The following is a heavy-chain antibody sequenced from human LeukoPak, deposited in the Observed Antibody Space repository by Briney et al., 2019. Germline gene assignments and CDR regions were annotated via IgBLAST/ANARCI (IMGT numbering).Heavy chain of an antibody. Sequence: SETLSLTCTVSGGSISSYYWSWTRQPAGKGLEWIGRIYVSGSTNYNPSLESRVTISVDTSKNQFSLQLTSLTAADTAVYYCAREGQQLVPPFDYWGQGTLVTVSS. V-gene: IGHV4-4*07. CDR3: AREGQQLVPPFDY. J-gene: IGHJ4*02. D-gene: IGHD6-6*01. CDR2: IYVSGST. CDR1: GGSISSYY.